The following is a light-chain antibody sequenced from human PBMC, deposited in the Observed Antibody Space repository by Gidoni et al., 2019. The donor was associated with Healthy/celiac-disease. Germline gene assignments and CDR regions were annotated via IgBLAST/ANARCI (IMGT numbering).Light chain of an antibody. CDR3: QQRSNWPPGIT. CDR2: DAS. J-gene: IGKJ5*01. V-gene: IGKV3-11*01. Sequence: QAPRLLIYDASTKATCIPARFSGSGSGTYFTLTISSLDPEDFAVYYCQQRSNWPPGITLGQGTRLEIK.